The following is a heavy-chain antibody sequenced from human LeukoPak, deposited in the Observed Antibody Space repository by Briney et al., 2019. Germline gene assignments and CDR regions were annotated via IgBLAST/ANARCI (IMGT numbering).Heavy chain of an antibody. CDR1: GFSLSTRGVG. CDR3: AHRPGFNYYDSPGYFDY. Sequence: SGPTLVNPTPTLTLTFTFSGFSLSTRGVGVGWIRQPPGKALEWLALIYWDDDKRYSPSLKSRLTITKDTSKNQVVLTMTNMDPVDTATYYCAHRPGFNYYDSPGYFDYWGQGTLVTVSS. D-gene: IGHD3-22*01. V-gene: IGHV2-5*02. CDR2: IYWDDDK. J-gene: IGHJ4*02.